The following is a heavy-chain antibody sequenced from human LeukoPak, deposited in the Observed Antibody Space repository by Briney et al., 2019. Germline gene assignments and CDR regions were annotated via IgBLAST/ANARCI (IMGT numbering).Heavy chain of an antibody. J-gene: IGHJ4*02. CDR3: AKGGGGSPVH. CDR1: GFTFRSYA. CDR2: ISGSGGST. Sequence: AGGSLRLSCAASGFTFRSYAMDWVRQAPGKGLEWVSTISGSGGSTYYTDSVKGRFTISRDNSKSTLYLQMNSLRAEGTAVYYCAKGGGGSPVHWGQGTLVTVSS. V-gene: IGHV3-23*01. D-gene: IGHD1-26*01.